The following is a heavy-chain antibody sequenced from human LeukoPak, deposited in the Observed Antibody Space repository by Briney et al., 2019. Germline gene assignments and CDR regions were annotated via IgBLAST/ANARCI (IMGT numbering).Heavy chain of an antibody. CDR2: FNNVDKTI. Sequence: GGSLRLSCAASGFTFSSYSMNWVRQAPGKGPEWVSYFNNVDKTIQYADSVKGRFTISRDNAKNSLYLQMNSLRAEDTAVYYCARDSSSGWSGTYYFDYWGQGTLVTVSS. V-gene: IGHV3-48*04. J-gene: IGHJ4*02. D-gene: IGHD6-19*01. CDR3: ARDSSSGWSGTYYFDY. CDR1: GFTFSSYS.